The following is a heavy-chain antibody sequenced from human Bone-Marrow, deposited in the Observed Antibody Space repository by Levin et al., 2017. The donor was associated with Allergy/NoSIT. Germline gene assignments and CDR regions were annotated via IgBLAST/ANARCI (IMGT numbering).Heavy chain of an antibody. J-gene: IGHJ6*03. CDR2: MFSGGTT. CDR1: GLTVSDNY. Sequence: GSLRLSCSASGLTVSDNYMTWVRQPPGKGLEWVSLMFSGGTTYYADSVKGRFTISRDNSKNTLYLQMTSLRPDDTAVYFCARTIYDIMTTYMDVWGKGAMLIVSS. D-gene: IGHD3-9*01. CDR3: ARTIYDIMTTYMDV. V-gene: IGHV3-66*02.